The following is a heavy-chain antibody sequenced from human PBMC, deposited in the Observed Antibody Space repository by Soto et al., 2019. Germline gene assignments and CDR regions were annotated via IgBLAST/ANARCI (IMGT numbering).Heavy chain of an antibody. CDR2: ISGRSAVP. Sequence: EGQLLQSGGDLVQPGGSLRLSCAGSGLTLRRYAMTWIRQTPEKGLEWVSTISGRSAVPSYADSVNGRFTVSRDNSKNTRYLQMNSLRPDDTAIYYCAKGGPFTGGFDPWGQGTLVTVSA. CDR1: GLTLRRYA. D-gene: IGHD3-16*01. CDR3: AKGGPFTGGFDP. J-gene: IGHJ5*02. V-gene: IGHV3-23*01.